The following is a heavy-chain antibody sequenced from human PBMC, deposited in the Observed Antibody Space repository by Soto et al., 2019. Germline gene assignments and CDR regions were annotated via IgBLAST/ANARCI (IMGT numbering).Heavy chain of an antibody. J-gene: IGHJ4*02. CDR3: ATMYSSSWYYFDY. Sequence: PEETLSLTCTVSTFSISSYYWSWIRQPPGKGLEWIGYIYYSGSTSYNPSLKSRVTISLDTSKNQFSLKLSSVTAADTAVYYCATMYSSSWYYFDYWGQGTLVTVSS. CDR2: IYYSGST. CDR1: TFSISSYY. V-gene: IGHV4-59*08. D-gene: IGHD6-13*01.